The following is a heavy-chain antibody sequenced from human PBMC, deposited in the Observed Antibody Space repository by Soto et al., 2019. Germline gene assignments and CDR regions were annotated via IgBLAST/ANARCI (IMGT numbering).Heavy chain of an antibody. Sequence: GGSLRLSCAVSGFTFSSYAMSWVRQAPGKGLEWVSAISGSGGSTYYADSVKGRFTISRDNSKNTLYLQMNSLRAEDTAVYYCAKKVETYYDILTGYYPFKFFDYWGQGTLVTVSS. J-gene: IGHJ4*02. CDR1: GFTFSSYA. CDR2: ISGSGGST. CDR3: AKKVETYYDILTGYYPFKFFDY. D-gene: IGHD3-9*01. V-gene: IGHV3-23*01.